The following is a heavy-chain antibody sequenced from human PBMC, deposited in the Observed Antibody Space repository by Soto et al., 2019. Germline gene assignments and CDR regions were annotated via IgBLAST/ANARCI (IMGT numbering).Heavy chain of an antibody. CDR3: ARAQHRGSGPELRYFDWLWGGWFDP. D-gene: IGHD3-9*01. J-gene: IGHJ5*02. CDR1: GGSISSGGYY. CDR2: IYYSGST. V-gene: IGHV4-31*03. Sequence: SETLSLTCTVSGGSISSGGYYWSWIRQHPGKGLEWIGYIYYSGSTYYNPSLKSRVTISVDTSKNQFSLKLSSVTAADTAVYYCARAQHRGSGPELRYFDWLWGGWFDPWGQGTLVTVSS.